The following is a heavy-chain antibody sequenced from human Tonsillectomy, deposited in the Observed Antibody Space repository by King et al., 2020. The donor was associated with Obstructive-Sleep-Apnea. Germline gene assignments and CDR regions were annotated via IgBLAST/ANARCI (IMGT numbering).Heavy chain of an antibody. Sequence: VQLQESGPGLVKPSGTLSLTCAVSGGSISSGNWWTWVRQPPGKGLEWIGEISHTGSTTYSPSPKSRVTISIHQSKNQFSLKPSSVTAADTAVYYCARITVDTALINLDSWGQGTLVTVSS. J-gene: IGHJ4*02. CDR3: ARITVDTALINLDS. CDR1: GGSISSGNW. CDR2: ISHTGST. V-gene: IGHV4-4*02. D-gene: IGHD5-18*01.